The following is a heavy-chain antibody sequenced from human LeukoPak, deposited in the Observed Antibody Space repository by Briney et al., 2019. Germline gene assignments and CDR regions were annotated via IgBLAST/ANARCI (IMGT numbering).Heavy chain of an antibody. J-gene: IGHJ4*02. CDR3: ARGTAAAGTMGH. D-gene: IGHD1-1*01. V-gene: IGHV1-2*02. CDR2: INPNSGGT. Sequence: ASVTVSFKASGHTFTVYYLHWVRQAPGQGLEWMGWINPNSGGTDYAQKFQGRVTMTRDTSISTVYLELGRLRSDDTATYYCARGTAAAGTMGHWGQGTLVTVSS. CDR1: GHTFTVYY.